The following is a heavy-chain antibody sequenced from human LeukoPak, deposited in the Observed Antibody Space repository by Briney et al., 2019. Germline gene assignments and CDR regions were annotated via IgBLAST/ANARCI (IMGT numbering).Heavy chain of an antibody. CDR1: GYTFTSYG. V-gene: IGHV1-18*01. CDR3: ARGHTSGYYRINFDY. CDR2: ISAYNGNT. J-gene: IGHJ4*02. D-gene: IGHD3-22*01. Sequence: ASVKVSCKASGYTFTSYGISWVRQAPGQGLEWMGWISAYNGNTNYAQKLQGRVTMTTDTSTSTAYMELRSLRSDDTAVYYCARGHTSGYYRINFDYWGQGTLVTVSS.